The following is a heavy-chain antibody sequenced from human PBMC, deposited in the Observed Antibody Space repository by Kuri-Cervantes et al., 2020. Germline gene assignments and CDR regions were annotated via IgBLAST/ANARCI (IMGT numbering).Heavy chain of an antibody. J-gene: IGHJ4*02. Sequence: ASVKVSCKASGYTFTSYAMHWVRQAPGQRLEWVGWINAGNGYTKYSQKFQGRVTITRDTSASTVHMELSSLRSEDTAVYYCAREADGSGSYTIYFDYWGQGTLVTVSS. CDR1: GYTFTSYA. CDR3: AREADGSGSYTIYFDY. D-gene: IGHD3-10*01. V-gene: IGHV1-3*01. CDR2: INAGNGYT.